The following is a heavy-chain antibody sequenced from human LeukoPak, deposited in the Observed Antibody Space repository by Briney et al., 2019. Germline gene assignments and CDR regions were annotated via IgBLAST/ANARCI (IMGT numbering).Heavy chain of an antibody. CDR1: GGSISSSSYY. CDR3: ARGDEIVVVPAAIPYFDY. V-gene: IGHV4-39*01. D-gene: IGHD2-2*01. J-gene: IGHJ4*02. CDR2: IYYSGST. Sequence: SETLSLTCTVSGGSISSSSYYWGWIRQPPGKGLEWIGSIYYSGSTYYNPSLKSRVTISVDTSKNQFSLKLSSVTAADTAVYYCARGDEIVVVPAAIPYFDYWGQRTLVTVSS.